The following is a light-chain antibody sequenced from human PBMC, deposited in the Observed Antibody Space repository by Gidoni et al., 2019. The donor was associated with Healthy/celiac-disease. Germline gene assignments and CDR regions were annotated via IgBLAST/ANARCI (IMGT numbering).Light chain of an antibody. V-gene: IGKV1-9*01. CDR3: QQLNSYPVLT. CDR1: QGISSY. Sequence: DIQLTPSPSFLSASVGDRVTITCRASQGISSYLAWYQQKPGKAPKLLIYAASTLQSGVPSRFSGSGSGTEFTLTISSLQPEDVATYYCQQLNSYPVLTFGGGTKVEIK. J-gene: IGKJ4*01. CDR2: AAS.